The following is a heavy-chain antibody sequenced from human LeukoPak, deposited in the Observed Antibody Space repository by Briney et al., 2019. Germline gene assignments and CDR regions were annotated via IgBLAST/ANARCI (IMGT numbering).Heavy chain of an antibody. D-gene: IGHD1-26*01. CDR1: GFTFSSYG. CDR3: ARAWERRRYYFDY. Sequence: GGSLRLSCAASGFTFSSYGMSWVRQAPGKGLEWVSAISGSGGSTYYADSVKGRFTISRDNAKNSLYLQMNSLRAEDTAVYYCARAWERRRYYFDYWGQGTLVTVSS. V-gene: IGHV3-23*01. J-gene: IGHJ4*02. CDR2: ISGSGGST.